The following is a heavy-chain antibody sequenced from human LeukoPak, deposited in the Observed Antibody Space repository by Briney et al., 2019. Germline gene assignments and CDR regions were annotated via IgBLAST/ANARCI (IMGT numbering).Heavy chain of an antibody. Sequence: ASVKVSCKASGYTFTGYYMHWVRQAPGQGLEWMGWIKPNTGGTNYAQKFQGRVTMTRDTSISTAYMELSGLRSDDTAVYYCARLGQAGPTRLGPDPWGQGTLVTVSS. CDR3: ARLGQAGPTRLGPDP. J-gene: IGHJ5*02. CDR2: IKPNTGGT. CDR1: GYTFTGYY. D-gene: IGHD1-7*01. V-gene: IGHV1-2*02.